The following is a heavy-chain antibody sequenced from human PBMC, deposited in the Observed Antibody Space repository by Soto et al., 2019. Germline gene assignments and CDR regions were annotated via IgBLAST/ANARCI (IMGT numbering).Heavy chain of an antibody. Sequence: VGSLRLSCAASGFTFSNFAMNWVCQAPGKGLEWVSAISNSFSDGNTHYADSVKGRFTISRDNDKNTVFLEIDSLRAEDTAVYYCAKVFSPEGGNYFDHWGPGTLVTVSS. V-gene: IGHV3-23*01. CDR3: AKVFSPEGGNYFDH. J-gene: IGHJ4*02. CDR2: ISNSFSDGNT. CDR1: GFTFSNFA.